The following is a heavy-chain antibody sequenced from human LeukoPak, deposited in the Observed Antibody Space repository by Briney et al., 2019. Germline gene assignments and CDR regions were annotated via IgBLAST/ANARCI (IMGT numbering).Heavy chain of an antibody. Sequence: ASVKVSCKASGYTFTSYDINWVRQATGQGLEWMGWMNPNSGNTGYAQKFQGRVTMTKNTSISTAYIELSSLRSEDTAVYYCARGHTAMVPTNFDYWGQGTLVTVSS. CDR1: GYTFTSYD. D-gene: IGHD5-18*01. V-gene: IGHV1-8*01. CDR2: MNPNSGNT. J-gene: IGHJ4*02. CDR3: ARGHTAMVPTNFDY.